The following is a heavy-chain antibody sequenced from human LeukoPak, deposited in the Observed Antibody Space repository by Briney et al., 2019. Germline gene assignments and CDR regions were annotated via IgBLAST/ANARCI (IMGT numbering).Heavy chain of an antibody. CDR1: GGSFSGYY. J-gene: IGHJ4*02. CDR3: ARGIAAAV. D-gene: IGHD6-13*01. CDR2: INHSGST. V-gene: IGHV4-34*01. Sequence: SETLPLTCAVYGGSFSGYYWSWIRQPPGKGLEWIGEINHSGSTNYNPSLKSRVTISVDTSKNQFSLKLSSVTAADTAVYYCARGIAAAVWGQGTLVTVSS.